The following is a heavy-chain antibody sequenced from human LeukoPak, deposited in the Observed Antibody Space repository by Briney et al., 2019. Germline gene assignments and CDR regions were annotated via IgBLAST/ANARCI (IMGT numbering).Heavy chain of an antibody. D-gene: IGHD1-1*01. CDR2: IYYSGST. J-gene: IGHJ5*02. Sequence: SETLSLSCTVSGGSISNYYWSWIRQSPVKGLEWIGFIYYSGSTNYNPSLKSRVTISVDTSKNQFSLKLSSVTAADTAVYYCARARRWNAAVEGWWFDPWGQGTLVTVSS. V-gene: IGHV4-59*01. CDR1: GGSISNYY. CDR3: ARARRWNAAVEGWWFDP.